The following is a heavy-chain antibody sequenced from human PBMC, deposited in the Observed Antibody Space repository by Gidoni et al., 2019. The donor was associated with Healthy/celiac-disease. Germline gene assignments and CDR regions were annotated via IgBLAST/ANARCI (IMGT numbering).Heavy chain of an antibody. CDR3: ARKPAGYSSSWYPLFYDY. CDR1: GGSISSGSYY. CDR2: IYTSGST. V-gene: IGHV4-61*02. J-gene: IGHJ4*02. D-gene: IGHD6-13*01. Sequence: QVQLQESGPGLVKPSQTLSLTCTVSGGSISSGSYYWSWIRQPAGKGLEWIGRIYTSGSTNYNPSLKSRVTISVDTSKNQFSLKLSSVTAADTAVYYCARKPAGYSSSWYPLFYDYWGQGTLVTVSS.